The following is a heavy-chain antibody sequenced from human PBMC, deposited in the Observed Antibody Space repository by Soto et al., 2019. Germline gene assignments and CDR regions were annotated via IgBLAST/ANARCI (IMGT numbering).Heavy chain of an antibody. CDR1: GGTFSSYA. V-gene: IGHV1-69*13. CDR2: IIPIFGTA. CDR3: ARGAGAAGHEYFDY. Sequence: ASVKVSCKASGGTFSSYAISWVRQAPGQGLEWMGGIIPIFGTANYAQKFQGRVTITADESTSTAYMELSSLRSEDTAVYYCARGAGAAGHEYFDYWGQGTLVTVSS. D-gene: IGHD6-19*01. J-gene: IGHJ4*02.